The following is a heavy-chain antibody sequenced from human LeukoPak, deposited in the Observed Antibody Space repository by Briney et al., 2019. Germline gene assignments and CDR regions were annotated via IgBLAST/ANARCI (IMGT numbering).Heavy chain of an antibody. J-gene: IGHJ6*03. CDR2: IYYSGST. Sequence: PSETLSLTCAVYGGSFSGYYWTWIRQTPEKGLEWIGSIYYSGSTYYNPSLKSRVTISVDTSKNQFSLKLSSVTAADTAVYYCARDPPYSSSSFDYYYYMDVWGKGTTVTVTS. V-gene: IGHV4-34*01. D-gene: IGHD6-6*01. CDR3: ARDPPYSSSSFDYYYYMDV. CDR1: GGSFSGYY.